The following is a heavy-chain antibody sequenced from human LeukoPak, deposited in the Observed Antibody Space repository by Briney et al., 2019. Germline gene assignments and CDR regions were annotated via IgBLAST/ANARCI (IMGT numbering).Heavy chain of an antibody. CDR2: IDSDGSPT. D-gene: IGHD3-3*01. J-gene: IGHJ6*02. CDR3: VRESQQFWSVGAFDV. V-gene: IGHV3-74*01. CDR1: EFLFSNYW. Sequence: EAGGSLRLSCGASEFLFSNYWMPWVRQVPGEGLVWVSRIDSDGSPTTYAASVEGRFTISRDNAKNTLYLEMSWLRAEDTAIYYCVRESQQFWSVGAFDVWGQGTTVTVSS.